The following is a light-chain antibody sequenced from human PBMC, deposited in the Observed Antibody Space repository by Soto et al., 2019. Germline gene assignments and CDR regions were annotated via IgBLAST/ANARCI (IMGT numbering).Light chain of an antibody. V-gene: IGKV1-5*01. CDR3: QQYESFSPYT. CDR2: DAS. CDR1: QGVSSS. J-gene: IGKJ2*01. Sequence: DIQMTQSPSTLSAFVGDRVTITCRASQGVSSSLAWYQQKPGKAPKLLIYDASTLESGVPSRFSGSGYGTEFTLTINSLQPGDFATYYCQQYESFSPYTFGQGTRLEIK.